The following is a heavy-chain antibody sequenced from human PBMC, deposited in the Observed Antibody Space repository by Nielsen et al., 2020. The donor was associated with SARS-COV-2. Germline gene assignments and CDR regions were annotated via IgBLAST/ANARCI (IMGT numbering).Heavy chain of an antibody. Sequence: WIRQPPGKGLEWIGYIYYSGSTNYNPSLKSRVTTSVDTSKNQFSLKLSSVTAADTAVYYCARVGGSSSWYTSNYYYYYMDVWGKGTTVTVSS. V-gene: IGHV4-59*12. CDR3: ARVGGSSSWYTSNYYYYYMDV. D-gene: IGHD6-13*01. J-gene: IGHJ6*03. CDR2: IYYSGST.